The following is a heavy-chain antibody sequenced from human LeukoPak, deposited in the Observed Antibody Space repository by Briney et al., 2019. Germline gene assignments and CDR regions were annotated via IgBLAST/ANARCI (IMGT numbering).Heavy chain of an antibody. CDR3: ARGGPYCAGDCSILPHY. D-gene: IGHD2-21*02. CDR1: GFTFSSYA. J-gene: IGHJ4*02. Sequence: GGSLRLSCAASGFTFSSYAMSWVRQAPGKGLEWVSVIYAGDSTYYANSVKGRFTISRDNSKNTLYLQMNSLRAEDTAVYYCARGGPYCAGDCSILPHYWGQGTLVTLSS. V-gene: IGHV3-23*03. CDR2: IYAGDST.